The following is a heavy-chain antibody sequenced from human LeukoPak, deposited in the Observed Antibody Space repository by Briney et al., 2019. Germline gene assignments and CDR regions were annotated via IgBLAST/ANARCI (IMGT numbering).Heavy chain of an antibody. Sequence: PSETLSLICTVSGGSISSGNYYWTWIRQPAGKGLEWIGRISTSGRTNYNSSLKSRVTISIDTSNNQFSLKLSSVTDADTAVYYCAREPHYDSGFDPWGQGTLVTVSS. CDR3: AREPHYDSGFDP. CDR1: GGSISSGNYY. V-gene: IGHV4-61*02. J-gene: IGHJ5*02. CDR2: ISTSGRT. D-gene: IGHD3-3*01.